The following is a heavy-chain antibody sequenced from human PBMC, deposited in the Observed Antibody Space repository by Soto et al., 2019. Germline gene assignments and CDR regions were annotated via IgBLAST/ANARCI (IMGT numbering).Heavy chain of an antibody. D-gene: IGHD3-3*01. CDR3: ARKTEAIFGVINYHSYYGLDV. J-gene: IGHJ6*02. V-gene: IGHV1-18*01. CDR2: INADNGYT. CDR1: GYTFTSYG. Sequence: QVQLVQSGAAVKKPGASVRVSCKASGYTFTSYGVTWVRQAPGQGLEWLGWINADNGYTNYAQSLQGRITLIGDTSTTTVYMELRDLRADDTAVYYCARKTEAIFGVINYHSYYGLDVWGQGTTVTVSS.